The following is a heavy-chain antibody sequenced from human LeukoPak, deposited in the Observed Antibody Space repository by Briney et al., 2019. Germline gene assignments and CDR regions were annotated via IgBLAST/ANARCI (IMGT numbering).Heavy chain of an antibody. CDR3: ARALYYLDTDYYYRVV. J-gene: IGHJ6*03. D-gene: IGHD3-22*01. V-gene: IGHV1-69*13. Sequence: GASVKVSCKASGGTFSSYAISWVRQAPGQGLEWMVGIIPIFGTANYAQKFQGRVTITADESTSTAYMELGSLRSEDTGVYYCARALYYLDTDYYYRVVWGKGTTVTVSS. CDR2: IIPIFGTA. CDR1: GGTFSSYA.